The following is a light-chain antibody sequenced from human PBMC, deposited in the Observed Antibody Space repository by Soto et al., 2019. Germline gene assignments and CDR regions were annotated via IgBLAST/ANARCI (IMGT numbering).Light chain of an antibody. CDR3: QQGDVTPRT. V-gene: IGKV1-39*01. J-gene: IGKJ2*01. CDR1: ESIRSN. Sequence: DIQMTQSPYSLSASVGDRVTITCRASESIRSNLNWYQQKPGKAPKLLIYGTSSLQSGVPSRFSGSGSGTDFTLIISSLQPEDFATYYCQQGDVTPRTFGQGTKLEIK. CDR2: GTS.